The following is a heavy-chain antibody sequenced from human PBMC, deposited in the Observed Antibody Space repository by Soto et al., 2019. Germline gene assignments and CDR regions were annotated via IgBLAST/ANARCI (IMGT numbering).Heavy chain of an antibody. D-gene: IGHD2-15*01. CDR3: ARGDSVFAATGRSYDP. CDR2: INHSGST. Sequence: SETLSLTCTVSGGSISSSSYYWGWIRQPPGKGLEWIGEINHSGSTNYNPSLKSRVTISVDTSKNQFSLKLSSVTAADTAVYYCARGDSVFAATGRSYDPWGQGTLVTVS. J-gene: IGHJ5*02. V-gene: IGHV4-39*07. CDR1: GGSISSSSYY.